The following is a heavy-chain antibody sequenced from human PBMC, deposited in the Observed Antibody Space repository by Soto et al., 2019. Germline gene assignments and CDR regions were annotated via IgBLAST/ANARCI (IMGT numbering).Heavy chain of an antibody. J-gene: IGHJ4*02. D-gene: IGHD5-12*01. CDR2: ISWNSGSI. CDR1: GFTFDDYA. CDR3: AKDSAVWWLRLHGGFDY. Sequence: HPGGSLRLSCAASGFTFDDYAMHWVRQAPGKGLEWVSGISWNSGSIGYADSVKGRFTISRDNAKNSLYLQMNSLRAEDTALYYCAKDSAVWWLRLHGGFDYCGQGTLVTVSS. V-gene: IGHV3-9*01.